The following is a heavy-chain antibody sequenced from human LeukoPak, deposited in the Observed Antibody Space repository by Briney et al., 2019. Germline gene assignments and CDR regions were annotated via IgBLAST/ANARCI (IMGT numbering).Heavy chain of an antibody. CDR2: ISAYNGNT. D-gene: IGHD3-3*01. Sequence: GASVKVSCKASGYTFTSYGISWVRQAPGQGLEWMGWISAYNGNTNYAQKFQGRVTMTRDTSISTAYMELSRLRSDDTAVYYCARDVGYDFWSGYYTEDLFDYWGQGTLVTVSS. V-gene: IGHV1-18*01. J-gene: IGHJ4*02. CDR1: GYTFTSYG. CDR3: ARDVGYDFWSGYYTEDLFDY.